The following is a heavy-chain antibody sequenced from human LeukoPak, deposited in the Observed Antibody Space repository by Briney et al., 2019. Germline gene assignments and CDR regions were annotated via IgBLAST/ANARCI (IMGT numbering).Heavy chain of an antibody. CDR1: GFTVSSSY. V-gene: IGHV3-66*01. CDR2: IYSDDST. Sequence: PGGSLRLSCAASGFTVSSSYMTWVRQAPGMGLESVSVIYSDDSTYYADSVKDRFTISRDNSKNTPYVQMSSLRAEDTAVYYCAGTYYGDYLDSWGQGTLVTVSS. J-gene: IGHJ4*02. D-gene: IGHD4-17*01. CDR3: AGTYYGDYLDS.